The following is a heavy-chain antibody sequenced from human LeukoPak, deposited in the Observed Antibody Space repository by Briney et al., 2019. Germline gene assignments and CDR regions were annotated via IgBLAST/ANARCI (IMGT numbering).Heavy chain of an antibody. CDR3: ARGAWYDPLTGYYTHFDY. J-gene: IGHJ4*02. CDR1: GYTFTGYY. CDR2: INPNNGGT. D-gene: IGHD3-9*01. V-gene: IGHV1-2*02. Sequence: GASVMVSCKASGYTFTGYYMHWVRQAPGQGLEWMGWINPNNGGTNYAQKFQGRVTMSRDTSISTAYMELSRLRSDDTAVYYCARGAWYDPLTGYYTHFDYWGQGTLVTVSS.